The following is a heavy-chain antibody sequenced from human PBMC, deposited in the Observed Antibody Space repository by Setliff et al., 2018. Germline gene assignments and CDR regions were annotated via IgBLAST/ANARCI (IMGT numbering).Heavy chain of an antibody. CDR2: ISGYTGET. CDR1: GFSFTSFG. D-gene: IGHD2-2*01. Sequence: ASVKVSCKTSGFSFTSFGFSWVRQAPGQGLEWMGSISGYTGETNYAQKFQARVTMTADTSTKTVYMELSSLRSEDTAVYYCARGGSPDCSTAGCRYGDYVYWGQGTQVTVSS. J-gene: IGHJ4*02. CDR3: ARGGSPDCSTAGCRYGDYVY. V-gene: IGHV1-18*01.